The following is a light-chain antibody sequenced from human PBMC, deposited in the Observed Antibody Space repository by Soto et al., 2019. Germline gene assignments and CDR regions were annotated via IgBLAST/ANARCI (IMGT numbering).Light chain of an antibody. CDR1: SSDVGAYNY. J-gene: IGLJ1*01. CDR2: DVS. V-gene: IGLV2-14*03. CDR3: SSYTTSNTRQIV. Sequence: QSALTQPASVSGSPGQSITISCTGTSSDVGAYNYVSWYQHHPAKAPKLMIFDVSNRPSGVSDRFSGSKSGNTASLTISGLQPEDEADYYCSSYTTSNTRQIVFGTGTKVTVL.